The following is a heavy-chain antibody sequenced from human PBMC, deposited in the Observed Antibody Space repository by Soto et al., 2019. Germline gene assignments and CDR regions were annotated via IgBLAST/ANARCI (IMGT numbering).Heavy chain of an antibody. CDR3: ASGMAGSGTANDY. CDR2: INGDGTMP. D-gene: IGHD6-19*01. Sequence: EVQLVESGGDLVEPGGSLGLSCAASGFSFSSHWMVWVRQAPGKGLVWVSRINGDGTMPSYADSVKGRFTISRDNAKDTVKLQMNSLRVEDTAIYYWASGMAGSGTANDYWGRGILVTVSS. J-gene: IGHJ4*02. V-gene: IGHV3-74*01. CDR1: GFSFSSHW.